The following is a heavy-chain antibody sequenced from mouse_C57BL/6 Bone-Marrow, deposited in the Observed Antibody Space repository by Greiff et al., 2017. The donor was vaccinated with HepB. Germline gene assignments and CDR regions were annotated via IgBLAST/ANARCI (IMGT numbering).Heavy chain of an antibody. J-gene: IGHJ4*01. CDR2: INPNNGGT. CDR1: GYTFTDYN. CDR3: ARRWLLRRGAMDY. V-gene: IGHV1-18*01. Sequence: EVQLQESGPELVKPGASVKIPCKASGYTFTDYNMDWVKQSHGKSLEWIGDINPNNGGTIYNQKFKGKATLTVDKSSSTAYMELRSLTSEDTAVYYCARRWLLRRGAMDYWGQGTSVTVSS. D-gene: IGHD2-3*01.